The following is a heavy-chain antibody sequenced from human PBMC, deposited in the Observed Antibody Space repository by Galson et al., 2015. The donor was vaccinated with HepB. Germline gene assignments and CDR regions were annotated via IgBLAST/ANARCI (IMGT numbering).Heavy chain of an antibody. CDR1: GFTFNNYW. Sequence: SLRLSCAASGFTFNNYWMHWVRQAPGKGLVWVSRINSDGSSTDYADSVKGRFTISRDNAQNTLYLQMNSLRADDTAVYYCAKVLRRDGYNKWYYFDYWGQGTLVTVSS. CDR2: INSDGSST. J-gene: IGHJ4*02. V-gene: IGHV3-74*01. D-gene: IGHD5-24*01. CDR3: AKVLRRDGYNKWYYFDY.